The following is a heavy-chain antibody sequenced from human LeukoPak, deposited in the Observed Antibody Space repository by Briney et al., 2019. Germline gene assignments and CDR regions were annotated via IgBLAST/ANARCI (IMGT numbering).Heavy chain of an antibody. CDR3: ARGGYCSGGSCYQYYYYYYGMDV. D-gene: IGHD2-15*01. Sequence: NYNPSLKSRVTISVDTSKNQFSLKLSSVTAADTAVYYCARGGYCSGGSCYQYYYYYYGMDVWGQGTTVTVSS. J-gene: IGHJ6*02. V-gene: IGHV4-34*01.